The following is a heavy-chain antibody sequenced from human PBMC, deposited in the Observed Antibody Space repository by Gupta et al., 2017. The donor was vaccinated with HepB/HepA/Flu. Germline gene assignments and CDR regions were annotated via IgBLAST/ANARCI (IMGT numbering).Heavy chain of an antibody. CDR2: VSYDASKT. D-gene: IGHD2-21*01. Sequence: QVQLVESGGGVVQPGGSLRLSCPTSGFTFNNYGMHWLRQAPGKGLEWVAVVSYDASKTYYADSVKGRFTISRDNSKKTLDLKMNSLRAEDTAVFYCAKEMGLGGDSSLGYFDYWGQGTLVTVSS. CDR3: AKEMGLGGDSSLGYFDY. J-gene: IGHJ4*02. CDR1: GFTFNNYG. V-gene: IGHV3-30*18.